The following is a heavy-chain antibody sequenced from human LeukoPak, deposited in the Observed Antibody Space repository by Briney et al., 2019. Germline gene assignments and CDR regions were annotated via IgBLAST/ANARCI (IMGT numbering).Heavy chain of an antibody. CDR1: GFTFSSYS. CDR3: ASQGVYYDSSGSPEYFQH. Sequence: GGSLRLSCAASGFTFSSYSMNWVRQAPGKGLEWVSSISSSSSYIYYADSVKGRFTISRDNAKNSLYLQMNSLRAEDTAVYYCASQGVYYDSSGSPEYFQHWGQGTLVTVPP. CDR2: ISSSSSYI. D-gene: IGHD3-22*01. V-gene: IGHV3-21*01. J-gene: IGHJ1*01.